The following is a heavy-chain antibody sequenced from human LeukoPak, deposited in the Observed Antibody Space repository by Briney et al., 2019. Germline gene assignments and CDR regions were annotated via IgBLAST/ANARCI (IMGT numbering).Heavy chain of an antibody. CDR2: IREDGSEK. Sequence: GGSLRLSCAASGFTFSNYWMSWVRQAPGKGLEWVANIREDGSEKYYVDSVKGQFTISRDNAKNSLFLQMDSLRAEDTAVYYCARDLAGHYYGSGNSFDYWGQGTLVTVS. CDR3: ARDLAGHYYGSGNSFDY. J-gene: IGHJ4*02. V-gene: IGHV3-7*01. D-gene: IGHD3-10*01. CDR1: GFTFSNYW.